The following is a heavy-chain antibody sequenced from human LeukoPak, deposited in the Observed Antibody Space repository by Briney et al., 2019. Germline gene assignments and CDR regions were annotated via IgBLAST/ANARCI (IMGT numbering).Heavy chain of an antibody. CDR2: IRYDGSNK. Sequence: PGGSLRLSCAASGFTFSSYGMHWVRQAPGKGLEWVAFIRYDGSNKYYADSVKGRFTISRDNSKNTLYLQMNSLRAEDTAVYYCAKAGHSSSWYYFDYWGQGTLVTVSS. CDR3: AKAGHSSSWYYFDY. J-gene: IGHJ4*02. CDR1: GFTFSSYG. V-gene: IGHV3-30*02. D-gene: IGHD6-13*01.